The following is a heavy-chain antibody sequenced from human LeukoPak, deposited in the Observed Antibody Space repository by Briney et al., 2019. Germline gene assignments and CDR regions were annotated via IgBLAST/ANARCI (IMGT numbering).Heavy chain of an antibody. Sequence: GGSLRLSCAASGFTFRNYGMHWVRQAPGKGPEWVAVIWYDGSNKYYGDSVKGRFTISRDNSKSTMYLQMNSLRAEETAVYYCARQAQWLVNAYDYWGQGTLVTVSS. V-gene: IGHV3-33*01. J-gene: IGHJ4*02. CDR1: GFTFRNYG. CDR2: IWYDGSNK. D-gene: IGHD6-19*01. CDR3: ARQAQWLVNAYDY.